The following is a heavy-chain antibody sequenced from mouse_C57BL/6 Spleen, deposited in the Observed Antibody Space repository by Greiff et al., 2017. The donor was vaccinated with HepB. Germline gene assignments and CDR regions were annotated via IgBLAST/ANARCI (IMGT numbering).Heavy chain of an antibody. Sequence: VQLKESGPELVKPGASVKISCKASGYSFTGYYMNWVKQSPEKSLEWIGEINPSTGGTTYNQKFKAKATLTVDKSSSTAYMQLKSLTSEDSAVYYCARTVYDYDPWFAYWGQGTLVTVSA. CDR2: INPSTGGT. D-gene: IGHD2-4*01. V-gene: IGHV1-42*01. J-gene: IGHJ3*01. CDR3: ARTVYDYDPWFAY. CDR1: GYSFTGYY.